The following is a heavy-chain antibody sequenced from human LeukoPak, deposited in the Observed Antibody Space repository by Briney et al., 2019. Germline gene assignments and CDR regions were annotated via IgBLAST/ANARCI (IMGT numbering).Heavy chain of an antibody. CDR2: ISDSGGVT. D-gene: IGHD2-2*01. Sequence: GGSLRLCCAASGFTFNNYPMTWVRQPPGKGLEWVSGISDSGGVTYYADSVKGRFAVSRDNSKNTLYLQMSSLRAEDTAVYYCAKRSKLSCSSTSCPLDYWGQGTLVTVSS. J-gene: IGHJ4*02. V-gene: IGHV3-23*01. CDR1: GFTFNNYP. CDR3: AKRSKLSCSSTSCPLDY.